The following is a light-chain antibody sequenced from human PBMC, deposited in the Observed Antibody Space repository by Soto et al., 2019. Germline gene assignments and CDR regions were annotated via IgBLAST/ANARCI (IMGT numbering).Light chain of an antibody. CDR1: QSIRHY. Sequence: DIPMTQSPTSLSASVGDRLAITCRASQSIRHYLNWYQQKPGEAPKLLIYAASSLETGVPSRFSGSGSGTDFTLTISSLQPEDFATCYCQQSYNTPRTFGQGTKVEIK. CDR3: QQSYNTPRT. J-gene: IGKJ1*01. CDR2: AAS. V-gene: IGKV1-39*01.